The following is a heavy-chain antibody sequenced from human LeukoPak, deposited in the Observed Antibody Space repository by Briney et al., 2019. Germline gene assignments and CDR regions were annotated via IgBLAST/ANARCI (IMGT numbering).Heavy chain of an antibody. J-gene: IGHJ3*02. CDR2: IYYSGST. V-gene: IGHV4-31*03. CDR1: GGSISSGGYY. Sequence: SLTXTVSGGSISSGGYYWSWIRQHPGKGLEWIGYIYYSGSTYYNPSLKSRVTISVDTSKNQFSLKLSSVTAADTAVYYCARDGRDYYGSGSSILSITKNAFDIWGQGTMVTVSS. D-gene: IGHD3-10*01. CDR3: ARDGRDYYGSGSSILSITKNAFDI.